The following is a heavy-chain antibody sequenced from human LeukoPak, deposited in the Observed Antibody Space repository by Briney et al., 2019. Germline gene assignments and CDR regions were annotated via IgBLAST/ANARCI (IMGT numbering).Heavy chain of an antibody. Sequence: SETLSLTCTVSGGSISSYYWSWIRQPAGKGLEWIGRIYTSGSTNYNPSLKSRVTISVDKSKNQFSLKLSSVTAADTAVYYCATFPVLLTQYYFDYWGQGTLVTVSS. D-gene: IGHD3-10*01. CDR3: ATFPVLLTQYYFDY. CDR1: GGSISSYY. CDR2: IYTSGST. J-gene: IGHJ4*02. V-gene: IGHV4-4*07.